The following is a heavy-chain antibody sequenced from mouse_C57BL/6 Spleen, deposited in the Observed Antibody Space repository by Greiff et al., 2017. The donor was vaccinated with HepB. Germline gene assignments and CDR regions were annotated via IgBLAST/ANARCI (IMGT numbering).Heavy chain of an antibody. CDR1: GYTFTSYW. D-gene: IGHD1-1*01. V-gene: IGHV1-53*01. CDR2: INPSNGGT. Sequence: QVQLQQPGTELVKPGASVKLSCKASGYTFTSYWMHWVKQRPGQGLEWIGNINPSNGGTNYNEKFKSKATLTVDKSSSTAYMQLSSLTSEGSAVYYCARSGSYCYGSNPWFAYWGQGTLVTVSA. CDR3: ARSGSYCYGSNPWFAY. J-gene: IGHJ3*01.